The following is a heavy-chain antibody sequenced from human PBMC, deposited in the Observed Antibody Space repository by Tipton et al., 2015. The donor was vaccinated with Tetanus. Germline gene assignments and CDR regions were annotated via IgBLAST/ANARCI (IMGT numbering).Heavy chain of an antibody. V-gene: IGHV4-4*07. CDR2: VDRSGTT. Sequence: TLSLTCTVSGVSISGYYWRWIRQPAGKGLEWIGRVDRSGTTTYNPSLKGRVTMSLDTSKNQFSLKPTSVTAADTAMYYCARGSDIVVVPGVTRADWFDPWGQGTLVTVSS. D-gene: IGHD2-2*01. J-gene: IGHJ5*02. CDR1: GVSISGYY. CDR3: ARGSDIVVVPGVTRADWFDP.